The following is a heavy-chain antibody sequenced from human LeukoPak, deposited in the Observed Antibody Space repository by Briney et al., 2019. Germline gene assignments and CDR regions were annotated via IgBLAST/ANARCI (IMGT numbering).Heavy chain of an antibody. J-gene: IGHJ4*02. CDR2: IYYSGST. D-gene: IGHD6-6*01. Sequence: SETLSITCTVSGGSVSSYYWSWIRQPPGKGLEWIGYIYYSGSTNYNPSLKSRVTISVDTSKNQFSLKLSSVTAADTAVYYCARTGPGIAARNYFDYWGQGTLVTVSS. CDR3: ARTGPGIAARNYFDY. CDR1: GGSVSSYY. V-gene: IGHV4-59*02.